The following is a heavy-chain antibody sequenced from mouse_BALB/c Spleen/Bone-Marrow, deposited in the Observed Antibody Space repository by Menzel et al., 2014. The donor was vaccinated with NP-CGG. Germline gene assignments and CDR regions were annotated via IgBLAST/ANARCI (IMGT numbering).Heavy chain of an antibody. CDR1: GFSLTSYG. V-gene: IGHV2-9*02. CDR3: ARVIRYESYFDY. J-gene: IGHJ2*01. Sequence: VKLVESGPGLVAPSQSLSITCTVSGFSLTSYGVHRVRQPPGKGLGWLGVIWAGGSTNYNSALMSRLSISKDNSKSQVFLKMNSLQTDDTAMYYCARVIRYESYFDYWGQGTTLTVSS. CDR2: IWAGGST. D-gene: IGHD2-14*01.